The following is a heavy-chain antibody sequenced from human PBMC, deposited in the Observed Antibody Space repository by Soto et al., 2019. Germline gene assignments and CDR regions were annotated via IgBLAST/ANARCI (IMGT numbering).Heavy chain of an antibody. V-gene: IGHV6-1*01. CDR1: GDSVSSNSAA. D-gene: IGHD1-26*01. CDR2: TYYRSKWYN. J-gene: IGHJ6*02. Sequence: PSETLSLTCAIAGDSVSSNSAAWNWIRQSPSRGLEWLGRTYYRSKWYNDYAVSVKSRITINPDTSKNQFSLQLNSVTPEDTAVYYCARDLVGATGGYYYYGMDVWGQGTTVTVSS. CDR3: ARDLVGATGGYYYYGMDV.